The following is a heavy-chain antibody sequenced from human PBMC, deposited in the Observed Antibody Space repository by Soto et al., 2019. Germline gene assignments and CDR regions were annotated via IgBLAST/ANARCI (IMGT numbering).Heavy chain of an antibody. CDR2: IYHSGMT. D-gene: IGHD1-26*01. Sequence: QVQLQESGPGLVKPSQTLSLTCTVSGGSISTGGYYWSWIRQHPGRGLEWIGYIYHSGMTFSNPSLQSRVAKPIDTSKNKFSLKLSSVTAADTAVYYCATVRWELHDAFDIWGQGTMVSVSS. CDR1: GGSISTGGYY. V-gene: IGHV4-31*03. J-gene: IGHJ3*02. CDR3: ATVRWELHDAFDI.